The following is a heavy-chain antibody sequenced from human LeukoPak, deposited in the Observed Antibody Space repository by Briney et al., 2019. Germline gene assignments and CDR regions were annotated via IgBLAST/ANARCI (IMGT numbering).Heavy chain of an antibody. CDR3: ITDYCGGDCGLSFDY. CDR2: IKSKTDGGTT. CDR1: GFTFSNAW. Sequence: GGSLRLSCAASGFTFSNAWMSWVRQAPGKGLEWVGRIKSKTDGGTTDYAAPVKGRFTISRDDSKNTLYLQMSSLKTEDTAVYYCITDYCGGDCGLSFDYWGQGTLVTVSS. D-gene: IGHD2-21*02. V-gene: IGHV3-15*01. J-gene: IGHJ4*02.